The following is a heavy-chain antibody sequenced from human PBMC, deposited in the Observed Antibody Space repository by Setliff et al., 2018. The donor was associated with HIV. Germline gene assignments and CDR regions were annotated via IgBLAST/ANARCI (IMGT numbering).Heavy chain of an antibody. CDR3: ARSDRDSGPVDWFFDL. CDR2: IYYSGTTFFSGTAFYSPSA. Sequence: KPSETLSLTCTVSNDSITSGDFYWSWIRQHPGKGLEWIGSIYYSGTTFFSGTAFYSPSAYSSPSLRSRLTLSTDTSQNHFSLKLTSVTDADTAIYYCARSDRDSGPVDWFFDLWGRGTLVTVSS. D-gene: IGHD2-15*01. V-gene: IGHV4-31*03. CDR1: NDSITSGDFY. J-gene: IGHJ2*01.